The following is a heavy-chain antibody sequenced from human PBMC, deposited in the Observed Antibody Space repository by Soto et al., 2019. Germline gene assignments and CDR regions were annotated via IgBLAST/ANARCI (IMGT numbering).Heavy chain of an antibody. CDR1: GDSITSGVHY. CDR3: SCHLRHGDSDLVY. J-gene: IGHJ4*02. Sequence: SETLSLTCTVSGDSITSGVHYWSWIRQRPGKGLEWIGYIFYSGISYYNPALRSRVTISVDTSKNQFSRTLSSVAAADTAVYYGSCHLRHGDSDLVYPGQTTLVTGSS. V-gene: IGHV4-31*03. D-gene: IGHD4-17*01. CDR2: IFYSGIS.